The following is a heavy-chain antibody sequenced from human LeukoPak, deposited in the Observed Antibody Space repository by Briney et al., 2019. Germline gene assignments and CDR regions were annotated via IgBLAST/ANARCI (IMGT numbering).Heavy chain of an antibody. D-gene: IGHD6-19*01. CDR3: AGSRGQWLANDAFDI. CDR1: GYTFTAYY. J-gene: IGHJ3*02. Sequence: ASVKVSCQASGYTFTAYYIHWVRQAPGQGLEWMGWINPNSGGTNYPQKFQGRVTMTRDTSISTAYMEVSRLRSDDTAVFYCAGSRGQWLANDAFDIWGQGTMVTVSS. CDR2: INPNSGGT. V-gene: IGHV1-2*02.